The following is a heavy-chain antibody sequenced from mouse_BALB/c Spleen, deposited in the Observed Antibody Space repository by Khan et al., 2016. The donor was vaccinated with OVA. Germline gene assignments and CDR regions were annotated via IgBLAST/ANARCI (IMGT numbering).Heavy chain of an antibody. CDR2: IWGDGST. Sequence: QVQLQQSGPGLVAPSQSLSITCTVSGFSLTGFGVNWVRQPPGKGLEWLGMIWGDGSTDYNSALKSRLNLSKDNSKSQVFLKMSSLQTNDTARYYCARAYYGNYREAMDYWGQGTSVTVSS. CDR3: ARAYYGNYREAMDY. V-gene: IGHV2-6-7*01. D-gene: IGHD2-10*01. J-gene: IGHJ4*01. CDR1: GFSLTGFG.